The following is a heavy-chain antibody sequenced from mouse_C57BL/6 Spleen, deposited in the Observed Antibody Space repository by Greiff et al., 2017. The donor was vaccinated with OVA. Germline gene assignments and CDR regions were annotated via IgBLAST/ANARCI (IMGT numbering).Heavy chain of an antibody. Sequence: EVKLQESGGDLVKPGGSLKLSCAASGFTFSSYGMSWVRQTPDKRLEWVATISSGGSYTYYPDSVKGRFTISRDNAKNTLYLQMSSLKSEDTAMYYCARRGGREAMDYWGQGTSVTVSS. CDR3: ARRGGREAMDY. V-gene: IGHV5-6*02. J-gene: IGHJ4*01. CDR1: GFTFSSYG. CDR2: ISSGGSYT. D-gene: IGHD3-3*01.